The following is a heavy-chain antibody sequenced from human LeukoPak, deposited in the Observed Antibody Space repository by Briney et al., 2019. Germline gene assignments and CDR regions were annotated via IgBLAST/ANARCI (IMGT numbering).Heavy chain of an antibody. CDR3: TRGDYYDSGGYYFLFDY. Sequence: GSLRLSCTGSGFTFGDYGMSWVRQAPGKGLEWVGFIRSKPYGGTTEYAASVKGRFTISRDASESIAHLQMNSLKTEDTAVYYCTRGDYYDSGGYYFLFDYWGQGTLVAVSS. D-gene: IGHD3-22*01. V-gene: IGHV3-49*04. CDR2: IRSKPYGGTT. J-gene: IGHJ4*02. CDR1: GFTFGDYG.